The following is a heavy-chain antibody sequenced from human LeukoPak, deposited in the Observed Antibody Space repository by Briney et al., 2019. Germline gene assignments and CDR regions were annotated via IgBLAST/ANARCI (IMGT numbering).Heavy chain of an antibody. CDR1: GFTFSSYA. J-gene: IGHJ4*02. CDR3: ARVRYDSGWYDY. Sequence: GVLRLSCAASGFTFSSYAMHWVRQAPGKGLEWVAVISYDGSNKYYADSVKGRFTISRDNAKNSLYLQMNSLRAEDAAVYYCARVRYDSGWYDYWGQGALVIVSS. CDR2: ISYDGSNK. D-gene: IGHD6-19*01. V-gene: IGHV3-30-3*01.